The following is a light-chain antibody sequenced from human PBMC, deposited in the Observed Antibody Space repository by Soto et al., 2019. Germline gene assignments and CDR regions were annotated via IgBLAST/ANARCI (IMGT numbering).Light chain of an antibody. CDR3: QQYNNWPPWYT. Sequence: EIVMTQSPATLSVSPGERATLSCRASQSVSSNLAWYQQKPGQAPRLLIYGASTRATGIPARFSGSGSGTEFTLIISSLQSEDFAVYYCQQYNNWPPWYTFGQGTKLEIK. CDR2: GAS. CDR1: QSVSSN. V-gene: IGKV3-15*01. J-gene: IGKJ2*01.